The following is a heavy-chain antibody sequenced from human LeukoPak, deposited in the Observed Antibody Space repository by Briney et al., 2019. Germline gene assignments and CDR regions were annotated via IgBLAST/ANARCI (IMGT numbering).Heavy chain of an antibody. CDR2: IYSGGST. CDR3: ARNNWGIDY. J-gene: IGHJ4*02. D-gene: IGHD7-27*01. Sequence: WGSLRLSCAASGFTVSSNYMSWVRQAPGKGLEWVSVIYSGGSTYYADSVRGRFTISRDNVKNMLYLQMNSLREDDTAVYYCARNNWGIDYWGQGTMVTVSS. CDR1: GFTVSSNY. V-gene: IGHV3-66*02.